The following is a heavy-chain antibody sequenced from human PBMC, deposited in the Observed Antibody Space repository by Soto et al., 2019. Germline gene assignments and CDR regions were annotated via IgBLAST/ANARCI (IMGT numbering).Heavy chain of an antibody. D-gene: IGHD6-19*01. CDR3: ARSPPYGHAAVAGTWGYHWFDP. CDR1: GYTFTSYA. J-gene: IGHJ5*02. Sequence: GASVKVSCKASGYTFTSYAMHWVRQAPGQRLEWMGWINAGNGNTKYSQKFQGRVTITRDTSASTAYMELSSLRSEDTAVYYCARSPPYGHAAVAGTWGYHWFDPWGQGTLVTVSS. CDR2: INAGNGNT. V-gene: IGHV1-3*01.